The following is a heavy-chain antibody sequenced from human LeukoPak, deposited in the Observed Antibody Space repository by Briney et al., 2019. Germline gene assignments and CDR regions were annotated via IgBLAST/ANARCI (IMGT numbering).Heavy chain of an antibody. CDR3: AKRTRGYSYGTLDY. V-gene: IGHV3-23*01. Sequence: GGSLRLSCAASGFSFSTCAMNWVRQAPGKGLEWVSTISGGGDGAIYADSVKGRFTISRDNSENTLFLQMNSLRAEDTAVYYCAKRTRGYSYGTLDYWGQGTLVTVSS. CDR1: GFSFSTCA. D-gene: IGHD5-18*01. J-gene: IGHJ4*02. CDR2: ISGGGDGA.